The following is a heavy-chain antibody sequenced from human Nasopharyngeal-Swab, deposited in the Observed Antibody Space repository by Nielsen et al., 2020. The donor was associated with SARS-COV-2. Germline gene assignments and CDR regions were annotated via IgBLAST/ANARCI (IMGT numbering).Heavy chain of an antibody. CDR1: GYSFTSYW. D-gene: IGHD1-7*01. Sequence: GGSLRLSCKGSGYSFTSYWIGWVRQMPGKGLEWMGIIYPGDSDTRYSPSFQGQVTISADKSISTAYLQWSSLKASDTAMYYCAKHGLTGTGFFDYWGQGTLVTVSS. V-gene: IGHV5-51*01. CDR2: IYPGDSDT. CDR3: AKHGLTGTGFFDY. J-gene: IGHJ4*02.